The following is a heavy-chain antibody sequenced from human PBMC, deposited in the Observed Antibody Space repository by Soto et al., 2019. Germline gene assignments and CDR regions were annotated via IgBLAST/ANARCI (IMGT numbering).Heavy chain of an antibody. Sequence: PGGSLRLSCAASGFTFSSYWMHWVRQAPGKGLVWVSRINSDGSSTSYADSVKGRFTISRDNAKNTLYLQMNSLRAEDTAVYYCARDSLPLWFGGEDYYYYMDVWGKGTTVTV. CDR3: ARDSLPLWFGGEDYYYYMDV. J-gene: IGHJ6*03. D-gene: IGHD3-10*01. CDR2: INSDGSST. V-gene: IGHV3-74*01. CDR1: GFTFSSYW.